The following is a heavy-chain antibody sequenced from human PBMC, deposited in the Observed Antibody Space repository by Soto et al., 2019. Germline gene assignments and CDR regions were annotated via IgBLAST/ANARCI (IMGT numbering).Heavy chain of an antibody. V-gene: IGHV1-2*02. D-gene: IGHD5-18*01. CDR1: GYSFTSYY. CDR3: ARVGGYTYGAVDY. J-gene: IGHJ4*02. Sequence: ASVKISCKASGYSFTSYYMHWVRQAPGQGLEWMGWINPNSGGTNYAQKFQGRVTMTRDTSTSTVYMELSSLRSEDTAVYYCARVGGYTYGAVDYWGQGTLVTVSS. CDR2: INPNSGGT.